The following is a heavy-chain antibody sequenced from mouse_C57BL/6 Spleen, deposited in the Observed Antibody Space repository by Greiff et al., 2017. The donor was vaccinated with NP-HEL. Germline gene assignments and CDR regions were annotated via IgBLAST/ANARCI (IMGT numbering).Heavy chain of an antibody. CDR2: INYDGSST. CDR1: GFTFSDYY. J-gene: IGHJ1*03. Sequence: EVQRVESEGGLVQPGSSMKLSCTASGFTFSDYYMAWVRQVPEKGLEWVANINYDGSSTYYLDSLKSRFIISRDNAKNILYLQMSSLKSEDTATYYCARGGVYYGNYYWYFDVWGTGTTVTVSS. CDR3: ARGGVYYGNYYWYFDV. V-gene: IGHV5-16*01. D-gene: IGHD2-1*01.